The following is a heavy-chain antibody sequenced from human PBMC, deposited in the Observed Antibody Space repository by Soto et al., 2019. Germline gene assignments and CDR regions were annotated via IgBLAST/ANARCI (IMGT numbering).Heavy chain of an antibody. Sequence: PGGSLRLSCAASGFTFSSYAMHWVRQAPGKGLEWVAVISYDGSNKYYADSVKGRFTISRDNSKNTLYLQMNSLRAEDTAVYYCARAIFPGLLLWFGEADWFDPWGQGTLVTVSS. CDR2: ISYDGSNK. CDR1: GFTFSSYA. V-gene: IGHV3-30-3*01. D-gene: IGHD3-10*01. CDR3: ARAIFPGLLLWFGEADWFDP. J-gene: IGHJ5*02.